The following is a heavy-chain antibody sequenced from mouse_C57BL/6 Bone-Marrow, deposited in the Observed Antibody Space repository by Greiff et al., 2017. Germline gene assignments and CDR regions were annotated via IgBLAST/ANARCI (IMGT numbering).Heavy chain of an antibody. J-gene: IGHJ3*01. Sequence: QVQLQQSGAELARPGASVKLSCKASGYTFTSYGISWVKQRTGQGLEWIGEIYPRSGNTYYNEKFKGKATLTADESSSTAYMELRSLTSEDSAVYFCARGTTVVAEGFAYWGQGTLVTVSA. D-gene: IGHD1-1*01. CDR1: GYTFTSYG. CDR2: IYPRSGNT. V-gene: IGHV1-81*01. CDR3: ARGTTVVAEGFAY.